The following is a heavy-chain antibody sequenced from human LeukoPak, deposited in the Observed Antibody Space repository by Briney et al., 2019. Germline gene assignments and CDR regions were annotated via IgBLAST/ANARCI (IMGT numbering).Heavy chain of an antibody. D-gene: IGHD3-10*01. V-gene: IGHV3-23*01. J-gene: IGHJ5*02. Sequence: GGSLRLSCAASGFTFSSYVMGWVRQAPGKGLEWVSAISGSGGSTYYADSVKGRFTISRDNSKNTLYLQMNSLRAEDTAVYYCAALLWFGESWFDPWGQGTLVTVSS. CDR2: ISGSGGST. CDR1: GFTFSSYV. CDR3: AALLWFGESWFDP.